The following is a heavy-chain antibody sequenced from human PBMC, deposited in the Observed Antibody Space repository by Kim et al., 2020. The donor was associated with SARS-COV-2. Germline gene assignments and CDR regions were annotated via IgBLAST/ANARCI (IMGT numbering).Heavy chain of an antibody. CDR1: GFTFSNYA. Sequence: GGSLRLSCAASGFTFSNYAMSWVRQAPGKGLEWVSAISGSGGSTYYADSVKGRLTTSRDNSKNTLYLQMNSLRAEDTGVYYCAKDPHYDFWGGYYLDYWGQGTLVTVSS. CDR3: AKDPHYDFWGGYYLDY. V-gene: IGHV3-23*01. J-gene: IGHJ4*02. CDR2: ISGSGGST. D-gene: IGHD3-3*01.